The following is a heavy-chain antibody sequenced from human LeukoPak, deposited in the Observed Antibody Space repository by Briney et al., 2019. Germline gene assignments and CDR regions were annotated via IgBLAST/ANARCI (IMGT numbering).Heavy chain of an antibody. CDR1: GYTFTSYG. Sequence: ASVKVSCTAPGYTFTSYGISWVRQAPGQGLGWMGWIRAYNGNTNYAQKLQRRVTMTTDTSTSTAYIELRSLKSDDTAVYYCARGRGGGDQRDFDYWGQGTLVTVSS. V-gene: IGHV1-18*01. CDR2: IRAYNGNT. CDR3: ARGRGGGDQRDFDY. D-gene: IGHD4-17*01. J-gene: IGHJ4*02.